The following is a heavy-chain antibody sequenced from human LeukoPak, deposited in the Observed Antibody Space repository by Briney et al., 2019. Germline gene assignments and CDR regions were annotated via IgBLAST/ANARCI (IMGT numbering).Heavy chain of an antibody. J-gene: IGHJ4*02. V-gene: IGHV3-30*02. D-gene: IGHD3-10*01. CDR2: LRSGGNDK. CDR3: AKDLFGSGSYEY. Sequence: GGSLRLSCAASGFSFSAADMHWVRQAPGKGLEWVAFLRSGGNDKYYAGSVKGRFTISRDNSKNTLFLQMNSLRAEDTAVYYCAKDLFGSGSYEYWGQGTLVTVSS. CDR1: GFSFSAAD.